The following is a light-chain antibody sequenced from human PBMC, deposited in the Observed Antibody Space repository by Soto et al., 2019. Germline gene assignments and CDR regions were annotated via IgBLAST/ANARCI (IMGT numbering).Light chain of an antibody. CDR1: QGISNY. J-gene: IGKJ3*01. V-gene: IGKV1-27*01. Sequence: DIQMTQSPSSLYASVGDRVTITCRASQGISNYLAWYQQKPGKVPKLLIYAASTLQSGVPSRFSGSGSGTDFTLTISSLQPEDVATYYCQKYNSAPRGFTFGPGTKVDIK. CDR3: QKYNSAPRGFT. CDR2: AAS.